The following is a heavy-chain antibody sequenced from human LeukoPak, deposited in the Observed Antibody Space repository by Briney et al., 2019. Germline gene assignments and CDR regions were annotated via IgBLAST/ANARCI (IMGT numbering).Heavy chain of an antibody. CDR2: INPSSVGT. CDR3: ARGFFPDIVVVPAAIFYYMDI. Sequence: ASVKVSCKASGYTFTGYYMHWVRQAPGQGLEWMGWINPSSVGTNYAQKFQGRVTMTRDTSISTAYMELSRLRSDDTAVYYCARGFFPDIVVVPAAIFYYMDIWGKGNTFTVSS. D-gene: IGHD2-2*01. CDR1: GYTFTGYY. V-gene: IGHV1-2*02. J-gene: IGHJ6*03.